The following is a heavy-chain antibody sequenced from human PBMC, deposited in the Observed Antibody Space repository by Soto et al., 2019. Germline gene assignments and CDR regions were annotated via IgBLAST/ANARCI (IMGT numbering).Heavy chain of an antibody. Sequence: PGASLRLSCAASGVTFSSDAMSWVRQAPGKGLEWVSAISGSGGSTYYADSVKGRFTISRDNSKNTLYLQMNSLKTEDTAVYYCTRSVGGQKDVLDLWGQGTMVTGSS. CDR3: TRSVGGQKDVLDL. V-gene: IGHV3-23*01. CDR2: ISGSGGST. CDR1: GVTFSSDA. J-gene: IGHJ3*01. D-gene: IGHD1-26*01.